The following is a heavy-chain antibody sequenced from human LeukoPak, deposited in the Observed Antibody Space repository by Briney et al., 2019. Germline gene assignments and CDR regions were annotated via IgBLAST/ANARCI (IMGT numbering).Heavy chain of an antibody. Sequence: SQTLSLTCAISGDSVSSNSAAWNWIRQSPSRGLEWLGRTYYRSKWYNDYAVSVKSRITINPDTSKNQFSLKLSSVTAADTAVYYCARNPGAYSYGILWGGWFDPWGQGTLVTVSS. D-gene: IGHD5-18*01. J-gene: IGHJ5*02. CDR3: ARNPGAYSYGILWGGWFDP. V-gene: IGHV6-1*01. CDR2: TYYRSKWYN. CDR1: GDSVSSNSAA.